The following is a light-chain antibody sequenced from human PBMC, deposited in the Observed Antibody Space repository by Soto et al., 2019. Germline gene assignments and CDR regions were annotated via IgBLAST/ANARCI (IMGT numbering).Light chain of an antibody. CDR2: GAS. Sequence: EIVMTQSPATLSVSPGERATLSCRASQSVSSNLAWYQQKPGQAPRLLIYGASTRATGIPARFSGSRSGTEFTLTIISRQSEDFAVYFCQQYNNWPPTFGQGTRLEIK. J-gene: IGKJ5*01. CDR3: QQYNNWPPT. CDR1: QSVSSN. V-gene: IGKV3-15*01.